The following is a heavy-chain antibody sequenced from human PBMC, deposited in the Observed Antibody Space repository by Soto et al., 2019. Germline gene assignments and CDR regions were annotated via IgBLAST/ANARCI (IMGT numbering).Heavy chain of an antibody. D-gene: IGHD3-10*01. Sequence: QVQLQESGPGLVKPSETLSLTCTVSGGPISSYYWSWIRQPPGKGLEWIGDIYYSGSTNYNPSLKSRVTISVDTSKNQFSLKVSSVTAAYTAVYFCARRYGLSACDIWGQGTMVTVSS. CDR2: IYYSGST. CDR1: GGPISSYY. J-gene: IGHJ3*02. CDR3: ARRYGLSACDI. V-gene: IGHV4-59*08.